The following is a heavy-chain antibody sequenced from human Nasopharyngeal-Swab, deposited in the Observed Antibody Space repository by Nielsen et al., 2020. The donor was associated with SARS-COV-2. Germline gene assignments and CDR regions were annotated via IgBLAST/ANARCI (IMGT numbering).Heavy chain of an antibody. Sequence: GESLKISCAASGFTFSSYWMSWVRQAPGKGLEWVANIKQDGSEKYYVDSVKSRFTISRDNAKNSLYLQMNSLRAEDTAVYYCARVKAWDLYFYYWGQGTLVTVSS. J-gene: IGHJ4*02. CDR1: GFTFSSYW. CDR2: IKQDGSEK. V-gene: IGHV3-7*01. D-gene: IGHD1-26*01. CDR3: ARVKAWDLYFYY.